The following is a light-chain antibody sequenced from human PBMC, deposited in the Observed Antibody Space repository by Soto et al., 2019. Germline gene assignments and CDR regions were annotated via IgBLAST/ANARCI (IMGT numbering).Light chain of an antibody. J-gene: IGLJ2*01. V-gene: IGLV1-44*01. Sequence: QLVLTPPPSASGTPGQRVTISCSGSSSNIGTNTVNWYQQLPGTAPKLLIYSNNQRPSGVPDRFSGSKSGTSASLAISGLQSEDEADYYCAAWDDSLNGYVVFGGGTKLTVL. CDR2: SNN. CDR3: AAWDDSLNGYVV. CDR1: SSNIGTNT.